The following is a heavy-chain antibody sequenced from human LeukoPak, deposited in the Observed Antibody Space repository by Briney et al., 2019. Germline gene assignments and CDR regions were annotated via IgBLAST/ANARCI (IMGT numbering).Heavy chain of an antibody. Sequence: GGSLRLSCAASGFTFSSYEMNWVRQAPGKGLEWVSAISGSGGSTYYADSVKGRFTISRDNSKNTLYLQMNSLRAEDTAVYYCARSPYDWNYGDYWGQGTLVTVSS. CDR3: ARSPYDWNYGDY. CDR1: GFTFSSYE. V-gene: IGHV3-23*01. D-gene: IGHD1-20*01. CDR2: ISGSGGST. J-gene: IGHJ4*02.